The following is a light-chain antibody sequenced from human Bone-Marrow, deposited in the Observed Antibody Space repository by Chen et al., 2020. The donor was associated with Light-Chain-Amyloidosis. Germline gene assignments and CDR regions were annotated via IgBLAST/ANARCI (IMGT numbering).Light chain of an antibody. CDR1: QTIRTY. V-gene: IGKV1-39*01. J-gene: IGKJ2*02. Sequence: DIRMTQSPSSLSASVCDRVTITCRASQTIRTYLNWYQQKPGKAPTHLIYGASSLQSGVPSRFSGSGSGTDFTLTINSLQPEDFATYYCLQSYTIPCTFGQGTKLEIK. CDR3: LQSYTIPCT. CDR2: GAS.